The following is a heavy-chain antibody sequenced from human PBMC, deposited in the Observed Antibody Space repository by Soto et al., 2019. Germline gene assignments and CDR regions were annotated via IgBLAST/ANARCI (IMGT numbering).Heavy chain of an antibody. CDR2: ISSTGTTI. V-gene: IGHV3-11*01. Sequence: GGSLRLSCETSGFTFGDYYMSWIRQAPGRGLEWVSLISSTGTTIYYADSVKGRFTISRDNVRSTLFLMMNNLRSEDPAVYYCARDLQFVDLHYYFGSWGQGTLVSVSS. CDR3: ARDLQFVDLHYYFGS. D-gene: IGHD3-10*01. J-gene: IGHJ4*02. CDR1: GFTFGDYY.